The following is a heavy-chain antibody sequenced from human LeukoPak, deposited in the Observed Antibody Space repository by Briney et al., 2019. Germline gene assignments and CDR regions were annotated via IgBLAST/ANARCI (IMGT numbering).Heavy chain of an antibody. J-gene: IGHJ5*02. D-gene: IGHD5-18*01. CDR2: MIPNSGTT. CDR1: GYTFTRFD. CDR3: ARLGYSYGYNWFDP. Sequence: GASVKPSCTASGYTFTRFDITWGPEATRHGLKWMGWMIPNSGTTGYPQKFQGRVTMTRNTSISTAYMELSSLRSEDTAVYYCARLGYSYGYNWFDPWGQGTLVTVSS. V-gene: IGHV1-8*01.